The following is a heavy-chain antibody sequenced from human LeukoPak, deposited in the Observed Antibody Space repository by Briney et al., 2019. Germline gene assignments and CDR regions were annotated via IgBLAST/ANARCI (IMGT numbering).Heavy chain of an antibody. CDR3: ARVAYGYYGSGSYLGY. D-gene: IGHD3-10*01. V-gene: IGHV4-34*01. J-gene: IGHJ4*02. Sequence: PSETLSLTCAVYGGSFSGYYWSWIRQPPGKGLEWIGEINHSGSTNYNPSLKSRVTISVDTSKNQFSLKLSSVTAADTAVYYCARVAYGYYGSGSYLGYWGQGTLVTVSS. CDR1: GGSFSGYY. CDR2: INHSGST.